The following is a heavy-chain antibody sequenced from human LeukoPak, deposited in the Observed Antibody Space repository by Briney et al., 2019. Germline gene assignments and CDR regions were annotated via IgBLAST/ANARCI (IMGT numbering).Heavy chain of an antibody. CDR1: GFTVSSNY. V-gene: IGHV3-53*05. CDR3: ARDQEDGPHYYYGMDV. D-gene: IGHD2-15*01. J-gene: IGHJ6*02. Sequence: GGSLRLSCAASGFTVSSNYMSWDRQAPGKGLEWVSVIYSGGSTYYADSVKGRFTISRDNSKNTLYLQMNSLRAEDTAVYYCARDQEDGPHYYYGMDVWGQGTTVTVSS. CDR2: IYSGGST.